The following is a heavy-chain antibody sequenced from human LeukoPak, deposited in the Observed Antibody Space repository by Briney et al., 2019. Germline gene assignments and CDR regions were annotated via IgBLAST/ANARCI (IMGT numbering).Heavy chain of an antibody. CDR1: GFTFSSYA. V-gene: IGHV3-23*01. Sequence: GGSLRLSCAASGFTFSSYAMSWVRQAPGKGLEWVSAISGSGGSTYYADSVKGRFTISRDNSKNTLYLQMNCLRAEDTAVYYCAKLEMATIHPLYYFDYWGQGTLVTVSS. CDR2: ISGSGGST. J-gene: IGHJ4*02. D-gene: IGHD5-24*01. CDR3: AKLEMATIHPLYYFDY.